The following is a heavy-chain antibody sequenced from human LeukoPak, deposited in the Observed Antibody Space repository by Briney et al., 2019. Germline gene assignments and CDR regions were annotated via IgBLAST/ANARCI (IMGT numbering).Heavy chain of an antibody. CDR3: ARERTGFYAEY. V-gene: IGHV3-30*04. D-gene: IGHD3/OR15-3a*01. J-gene: IGHJ4*02. CDR1: GFTFSHYA. CDR2: ISYDGSEQ. Sequence: TGGSLRLSCAASGFTFSHYAMYWDRQAPGKGLEWVALISYDGSEQHYADSVKGRFTISRDSPKNTLYLQMNTLRPEDTAVYYCARERTGFYAEYWGQGTLVTVSS.